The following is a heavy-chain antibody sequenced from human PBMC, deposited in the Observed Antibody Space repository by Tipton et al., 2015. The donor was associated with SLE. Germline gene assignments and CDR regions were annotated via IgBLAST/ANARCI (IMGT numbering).Heavy chain of an antibody. D-gene: IGHD3-10*01. Sequence: TLSLTCAVYGGSFSGYYWSWIRQPPGKGLEWIGDINHSGTTNYNPSLKSRVTILVDTSKNQFSLKVHSVTAADTAVYYCARRGIYGSGSYYPPFDYWGQGTLVIASS. V-gene: IGHV4-34*01. J-gene: IGHJ4*02. CDR2: INHSGTT. CDR1: GGSFSGYY. CDR3: ARRGIYGSGSYYPPFDY.